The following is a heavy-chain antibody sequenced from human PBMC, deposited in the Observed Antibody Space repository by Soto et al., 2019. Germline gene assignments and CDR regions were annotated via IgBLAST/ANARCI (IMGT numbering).Heavy chain of an antibody. Sequence: ASVKVSCKASGYTFTGYYMHWVRQAPGQGLEWMGWINPNSGGTNYAQKFQGRVTMTRDTSISTAYMELSRLRSDDTAVYYCARDSSSSPPLYYYGMDVWGQGTTVTVSS. CDR3: ARDSSSSPPLYYYGMDV. CDR1: GYTFTGYY. D-gene: IGHD6-6*01. J-gene: IGHJ6*02. CDR2: INPNSGGT. V-gene: IGHV1-2*02.